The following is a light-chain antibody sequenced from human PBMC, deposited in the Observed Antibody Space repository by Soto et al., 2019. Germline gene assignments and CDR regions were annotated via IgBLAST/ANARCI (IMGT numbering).Light chain of an antibody. CDR3: QQYGSSIT. V-gene: IGKV3-20*01. CDR1: QSVTSSC. J-gene: IGKJ5*01. CDR2: GAS. Sequence: EIVLTQYPGTLSLSPGERATLSCRASQSVTSSCLAWYQQKPGQAPRLLIYGASSRATGIPDRFSGTGSGTDFTLTISRLEPEDFAVYYCQQYGSSITFGQGTRLEIK.